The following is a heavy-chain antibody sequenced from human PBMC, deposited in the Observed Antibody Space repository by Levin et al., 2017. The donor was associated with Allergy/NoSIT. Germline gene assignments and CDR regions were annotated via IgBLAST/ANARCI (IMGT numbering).Heavy chain of an antibody. CDR2: ISSSGSTI. V-gene: IGHV3-48*03. CDR3: ARDVPVDIVAKRKGGMDV. D-gene: IGHD5-12*01. Sequence: QPGGSLRLSCAASGFTFSSYEMNWVRQAPGKGLEWVSYISSSGSTIYYADSVKGRFTISRDNAKNSLYLQMNSLRAEDTAVYYCARDVPVDIVAKRKGGMDVWGQGTTITVSS. J-gene: IGHJ6*02. CDR1: GFTFSSYE.